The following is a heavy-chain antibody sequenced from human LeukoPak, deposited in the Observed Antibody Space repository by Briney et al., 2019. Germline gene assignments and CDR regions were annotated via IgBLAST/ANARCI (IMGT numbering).Heavy chain of an antibody. D-gene: IGHD3-10*01. V-gene: IGHV1-2*02. CDR2: TNPNSGGT. CDR3: TRNPLMDSYYYGSDTPNFGY. J-gene: IGHJ4*02. Sequence: ASVKVSCKASGYTFTGYYMHWVRQAPGQGLEWMGWTNPNSGGTNYAQKFQGRVTMTRDTSISTTYLELCRLRSDDPALYYCTRNPLMDSYYYGSDTPNFGYWGQGTLVTVYS. CDR1: GYTFTGYY.